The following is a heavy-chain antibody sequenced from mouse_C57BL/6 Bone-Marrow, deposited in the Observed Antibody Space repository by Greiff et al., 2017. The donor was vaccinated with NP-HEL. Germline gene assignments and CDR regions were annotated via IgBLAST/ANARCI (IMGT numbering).Heavy chain of an antibody. CDR2: IDPSDSYP. CDR1: GYTFTSYW. CDR3: ARELTGTGGARPY. D-gene: IGHD4-1*01. J-gene: IGHJ3*01. Sequence: VQLQQPGAELVMPGASVKLSCKASGYTFTSYWMHWVKQRPGHGLEWIGEIDPSDSYPNYNQKFKGKSTLTVDKSSSTAYMQLSSLTSEDSAVYYCARELTGTGGARPYWGQGTLVTVSA. V-gene: IGHV1-69*01.